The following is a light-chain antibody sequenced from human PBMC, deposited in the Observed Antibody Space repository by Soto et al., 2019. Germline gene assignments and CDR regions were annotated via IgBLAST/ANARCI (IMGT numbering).Light chain of an antibody. V-gene: IGKV3-20*01. CDR1: QSVSSNY. J-gene: IGKJ4*01. Sequence: EIVLTQSPGTLSLSPGERGTLSCRASQSVSSNYLVWYQQKPGQAPRLLIYGASTRATGIPDRFSGSGSGTDFILTISRLEPEDFAVYYCQQYGSSPLTFGGGTKVEIK. CDR3: QQYGSSPLT. CDR2: GAS.